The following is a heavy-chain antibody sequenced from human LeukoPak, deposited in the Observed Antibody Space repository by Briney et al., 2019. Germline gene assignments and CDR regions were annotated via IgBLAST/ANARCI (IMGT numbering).Heavy chain of an antibody. CDR1: GFTFSTYS. Sequence: GGSLRHSCAASGFTFSTYSMNWVRQAPGKGLEWVSYINSSSSTTFYADSVKGRFTISRDDAKNSLYLQMNSLRAEDTAVYYCARRMPGIAAAVGWFDPWGQGTLVTVSS. D-gene: IGHD6-13*01. J-gene: IGHJ5*02. CDR3: ARRMPGIAAAVGWFDP. CDR2: INSSSSTT. V-gene: IGHV3-48*04.